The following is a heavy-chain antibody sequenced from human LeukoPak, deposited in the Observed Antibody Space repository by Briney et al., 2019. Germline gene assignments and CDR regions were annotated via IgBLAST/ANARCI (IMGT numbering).Heavy chain of an antibody. D-gene: IGHD3-3*01. Sequence: PGGSLRLSCAASGLTVSSNYMSWVRQAPGQGLEWVSIFYRGGSTSYADSVKGRFTISRDNSKNTVYLQMNSLRAEDTAVYYCARDKSDLPFDSWGQGTLVTVSS. CDR1: GLTVSSNY. J-gene: IGHJ5*01. CDR2: FYRGGST. V-gene: IGHV3-66*01. CDR3: ARDKSDLPFDS.